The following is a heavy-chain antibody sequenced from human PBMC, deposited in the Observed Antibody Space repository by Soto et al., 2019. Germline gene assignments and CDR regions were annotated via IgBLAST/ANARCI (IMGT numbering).Heavy chain of an antibody. D-gene: IGHD3-16*01. J-gene: IGHJ4*02. CDR3: VMGYYFDY. V-gene: IGHV3-64D*06. CDR1: GFTFNNYA. Sequence: GGSLRLSCSASGFTFNNYAMHWVRQAPGKGLEYVSTVSSDGGTPYYADSVKGRFTISRDNSKNTLYLQMSSLRAEDTAVYYCVMGYYFDYWGQGTLVTVSS. CDR2: VSSDGGTP.